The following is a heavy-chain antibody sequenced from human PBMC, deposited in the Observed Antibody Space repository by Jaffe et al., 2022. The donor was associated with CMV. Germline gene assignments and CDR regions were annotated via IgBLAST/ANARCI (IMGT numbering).Heavy chain of an antibody. CDR3: ARHATYCGTAGCYDFDY. V-gene: IGHV4-39*01. D-gene: IGHD2-2*01. CDR1: GGSISSNAYY. CDR2: IFYSGNT. J-gene: IGHJ4*02. Sequence: QLQLQESGPGLVKPSETLSLTCTISGGSISSNAYYWGWIRQPPGKGLEWIGSIFYSGNTYYNPSLKSRVTISVDTSKNQFSLKLSSVTAADTAVFYCARHATYCGTAGCYDFDYWGQGTLVSVSS.